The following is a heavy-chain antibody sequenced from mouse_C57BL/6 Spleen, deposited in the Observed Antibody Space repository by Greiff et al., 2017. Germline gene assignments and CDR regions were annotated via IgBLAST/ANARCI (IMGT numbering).Heavy chain of an antibody. D-gene: IGHD1-1*01. V-gene: IGHV3-6*01. Sequence: DVHLVESGPGLVKPSQSLSLTCSVTGYSITSGYYWNWIRQFPGNKLEWMGYISYDGSNNYNPSLKNRISITRDTSKNQFFLKLNSVTTEDTATYYCAYGSSHWYFDVWGTGTTVTVSS. J-gene: IGHJ1*03. CDR3: AYGSSHWYFDV. CDR1: GYSITSGYY. CDR2: ISYDGSN.